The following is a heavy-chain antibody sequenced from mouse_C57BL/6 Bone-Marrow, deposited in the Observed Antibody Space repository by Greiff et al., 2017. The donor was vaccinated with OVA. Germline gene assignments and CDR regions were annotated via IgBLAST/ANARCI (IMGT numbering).Heavy chain of an antibody. Sequence: EVMLVESGAELVRPGASVKLSCTASGFNIKDDYMHWVKQRPEQGLEWIGWIDPENGDTEYASKFQGKVTITADTSSNTAYLQLSSLTSEDTAVYYCTSYGNFDYWGQGTTLTVSS. CDR1: GFNIKDDY. CDR3: TSYGNFDY. J-gene: IGHJ2*01. CDR2: IDPENGDT. D-gene: IGHD2-1*01. V-gene: IGHV14-4*01.